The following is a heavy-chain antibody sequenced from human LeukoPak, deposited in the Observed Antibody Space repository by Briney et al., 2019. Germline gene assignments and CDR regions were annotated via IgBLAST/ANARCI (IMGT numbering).Heavy chain of an antibody. D-gene: IGHD3-10*01. CDR3: ARDKSVEYYGSGSMDV. V-gene: IGHV1-18*01. CDR2: ISAYNGNT. J-gene: IGHJ6*03. Sequence: ASVKVSCKASGYTFTSYAMNWVRQAPGQGLEWVGWISAYNGNTNYAQKLQGRVTRTTDTSTSTAYMELSRLRSDDTAVYYCARDKSVEYYGSGSMDVWGKGTTVTVSS. CDR1: GYTFTSYA.